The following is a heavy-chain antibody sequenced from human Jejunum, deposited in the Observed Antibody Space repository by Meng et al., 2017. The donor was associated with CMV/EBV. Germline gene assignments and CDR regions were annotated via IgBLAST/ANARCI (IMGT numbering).Heavy chain of an antibody. CDR2: ITDSGGST. CDR1: GFTFRTNP. CDR3: AKGRAGSTSCFDY. D-gene: IGHD2-2*01. Sequence: SGFTFRTNPMAWVRQAPGKGLEWVSGITDSGGSTNYADSVKGRFTISRDNSKNTLYLQMNSLRAEDTAVYYCAKGRAGSTSCFDYWGQGTLVTVSS. V-gene: IGHV3-23*01. J-gene: IGHJ4*02.